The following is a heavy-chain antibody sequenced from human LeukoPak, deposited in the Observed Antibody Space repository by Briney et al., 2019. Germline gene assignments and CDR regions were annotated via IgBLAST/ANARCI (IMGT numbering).Heavy chain of an antibody. D-gene: IGHD3-22*01. CDR2: IYYSGST. Sequence: SETLSLTCTVSGDSISPYYWSWIRQSPGKGLVWIGYIYYSGSTNYNPSLKSRVTISVDMSKNQFSLILSSVTAADTALYYCARHFTYYYDSSGYPRDAFDIWGQGTMVTVSP. CDR3: ARHFTYYYDSSGYPRDAFDI. J-gene: IGHJ3*02. CDR1: GDSISPYY. V-gene: IGHV4-59*08.